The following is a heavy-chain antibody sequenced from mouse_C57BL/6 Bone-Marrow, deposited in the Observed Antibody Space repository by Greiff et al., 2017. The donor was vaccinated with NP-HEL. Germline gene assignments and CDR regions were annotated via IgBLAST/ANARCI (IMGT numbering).Heavy chain of an antibody. CDR1: RFTFSDYG. J-gene: IGHJ1*03. Sequence: VQLQQSGGGLVKPGGSLKLSCAASRFTFSDYGMHWVRQAPEKGLEWVAYISSGSSTIYYADTVKGRFTISRDNAKNTLFLQMTSLRSEDTAMYYCATSYYYGSSEWYFDVWGTGTTVTVSS. CDR3: ATSYYYGSSEWYFDV. D-gene: IGHD1-1*01. V-gene: IGHV5-17*01. CDR2: ISSGSSTI.